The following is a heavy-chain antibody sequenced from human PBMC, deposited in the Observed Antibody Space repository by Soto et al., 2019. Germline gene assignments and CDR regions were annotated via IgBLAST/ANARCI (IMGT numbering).Heavy chain of an antibody. Sequence: EVQLVESGGGLVQPGRSLRLSCAASGFTFDDYAMHWVRQAPGKGLEWVSGISWNSGSIGYADSVKGRFTISRDNAKNSLYLQMNSLRAEDTALYYCAKDRNNPYNIVGAFDIWGQGTMVTVSS. CDR3: AKDRNNPYNIVGAFDI. J-gene: IGHJ3*02. CDR2: ISWNSGSI. D-gene: IGHD1-1*01. V-gene: IGHV3-9*01. CDR1: GFTFDDYA.